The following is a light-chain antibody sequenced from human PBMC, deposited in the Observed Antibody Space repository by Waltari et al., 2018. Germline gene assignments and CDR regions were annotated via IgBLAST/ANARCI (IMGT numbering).Light chain of an antibody. V-gene: IGLV3-19*01. CDR2: GQN. Sequence: SSELTQDPVVSVALGQTVRITCQGDSLRRYHASWYQQKPGQAPVLVIYGQNNRPSGIADRFSGSTSGNTASLTITGLQAEDEADYYCQSFDNSLRRSVIFGGGTKLTVL. J-gene: IGLJ2*01. CDR3: QSFDNSLRRSVI. CDR1: SLRRYH.